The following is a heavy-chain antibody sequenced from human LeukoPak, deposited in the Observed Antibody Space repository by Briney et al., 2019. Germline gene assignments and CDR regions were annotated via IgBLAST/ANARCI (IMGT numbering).Heavy chain of an antibody. Sequence: NPGGSLRLSCAASGFTFSDYSMTWIRQAPGKGLEWVSYISSSGTIIYYADSVRGRFTISRDNAKNSLYLQMDGLRAEDTAVYHCARAVEFYDILTGLNPSVWFDPWGQGTLVTVSS. J-gene: IGHJ5*02. CDR3: ARAVEFYDILTGLNPSVWFDP. D-gene: IGHD3-9*01. CDR2: ISSSGTII. V-gene: IGHV3-11*01. CDR1: GFTFSDYS.